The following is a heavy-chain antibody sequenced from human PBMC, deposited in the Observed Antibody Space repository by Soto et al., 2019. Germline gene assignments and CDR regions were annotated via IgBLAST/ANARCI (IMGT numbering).Heavy chain of an antibody. D-gene: IGHD2-2*01. CDR2: IIPIFGTA. CDR1: GGTFSSYA. J-gene: IGHJ6*02. V-gene: IGHV1-69*13. CDR3: ARVDCSSTSCPYYYYGMDV. Sequence: GASVKVSCKASGGTFSSYAISWVRQAPGQGLEWMGGIIPIFGTANYAQKFQGRVTITADESTSTAYMELSSLRSGDTAVYYCARVDCSSTSCPYYYYGMDVWGQGTTVT.